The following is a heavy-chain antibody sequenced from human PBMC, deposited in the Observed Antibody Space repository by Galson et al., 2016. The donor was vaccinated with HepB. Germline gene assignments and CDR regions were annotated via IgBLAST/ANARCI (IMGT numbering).Heavy chain of an antibody. CDR3: ARHGASGSFFEY. J-gene: IGHJ4*02. D-gene: IGHD3-10*01. CDR2: IYRSGKMP. Sequence: TLSLTCSVSGDSINRSGSYWSWIRQQPGKGLEWIGFIYRSGKMPYMNPTLQSRVTISADTSKNQFSLKMTSATAADTALYSFARHGASGSFFEYWGQGILVTVSS. V-gene: IGHV4-31*03. CDR1: GDSINRSGSY.